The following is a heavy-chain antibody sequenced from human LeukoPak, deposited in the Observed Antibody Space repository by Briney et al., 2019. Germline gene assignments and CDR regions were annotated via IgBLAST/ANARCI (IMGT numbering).Heavy chain of an antibody. D-gene: IGHD3-10*01. CDR3: AKDSRWFGELLYSHYFDY. J-gene: IGHJ4*02. CDR2: ISYDGSNK. CDR1: GFTFSSYG. V-gene: IGHV3-30*18. Sequence: GGSLRLSCAASGFTFSSYGMHWVRQAPGKGLEWVAVISYDGSNKYYADSVKGRFTISRDNSKNTLYLQMNSLRAEDTAVYYCAKDSRWFGELLYSHYFDYWGQGTLVTVSS.